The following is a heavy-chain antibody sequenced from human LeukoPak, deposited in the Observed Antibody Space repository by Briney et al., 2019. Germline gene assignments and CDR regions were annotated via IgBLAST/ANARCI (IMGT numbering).Heavy chain of an antibody. J-gene: IGHJ6*03. V-gene: IGHV1-69*13. CDR3: AKYDSSGYYYYYYYMDV. CDR1: GGTFSSYA. CDR2: IIPIFGTA. D-gene: IGHD3-22*01. Sequence: SVKVSCKASGGTFSSYAISWVRQAPGQGLEWMGGIIPIFGTANYAQKFQGRVTITADESTSTAYMELSSLRSEDTAVYYCAKYDSSGYYYYYYYMDVWGKGTTVTISS.